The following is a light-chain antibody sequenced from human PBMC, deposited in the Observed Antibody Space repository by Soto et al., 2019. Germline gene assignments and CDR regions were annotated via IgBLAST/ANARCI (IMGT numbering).Light chain of an antibody. V-gene: IGKV3-11*01. J-gene: IGKJ5*01. Sequence: EIVLTQSPATLSLSPGERATLSCRASQSVSNYLAWYQQTPGQAPRLLIYEASNRATGIPARFSGSGSGTDFTPTISSLEPEDFAVYYCQQRTNWPITFGQGTRLEIK. CDR3: QQRTNWPIT. CDR2: EAS. CDR1: QSVSNY.